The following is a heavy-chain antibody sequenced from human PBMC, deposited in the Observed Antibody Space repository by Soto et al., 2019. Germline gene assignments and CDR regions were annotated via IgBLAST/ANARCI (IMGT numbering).Heavy chain of an antibody. V-gene: IGHV4-39*01. D-gene: IGHD1-26*01. CDR1: GGSISSSRSY. CDR2: IYYSGST. Sequence: QLQLQESGPGLVKPSETLSLTCTVSGGSISSSRSYWGWIRQPPGKGLECIGSIYYSGSTYYSPSLKTRVTISVDTSTNQCSLKLSSVTAADTAVYYCARRGLVGATTFDYWGQGTLVTVSS. J-gene: IGHJ4*02. CDR3: ARRGLVGATTFDY.